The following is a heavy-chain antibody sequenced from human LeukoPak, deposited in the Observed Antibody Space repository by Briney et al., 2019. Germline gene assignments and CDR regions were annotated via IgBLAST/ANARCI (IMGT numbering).Heavy chain of an antibody. CDR2: ISAYNGNA. CDR3: ARESTIASYGMDV. V-gene: IGHV1-18*01. D-gene: IGHD5/OR15-5a*01. Sequence: GASVKVSCKASGYTFTSYAISWVRQAPGQGLEWMGWISAYNGNASYAQKLQGRVTMTTDTSTSTAYVELRSLRSDDTAVYYCARESTIASYGMDVWGQGTTVTVS. CDR1: GYTFTSYA. J-gene: IGHJ6*02.